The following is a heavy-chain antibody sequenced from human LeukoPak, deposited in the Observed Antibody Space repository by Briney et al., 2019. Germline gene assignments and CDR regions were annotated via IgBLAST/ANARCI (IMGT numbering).Heavy chain of an antibody. Sequence: SETLSLTCAVYGGSFSGYYWSWIRQPPGKGLEWIGEINHSGSTNYNPSLKSRVAISVDTSKNQFSLKLSSVTAADTAVYYCARRAYSRWFDPWGQGTLVTVSS. V-gene: IGHV4-34*01. CDR2: INHSGST. CDR3: ARRAYSRWFDP. CDR1: GGSFSGYY. D-gene: IGHD6-13*01. J-gene: IGHJ5*02.